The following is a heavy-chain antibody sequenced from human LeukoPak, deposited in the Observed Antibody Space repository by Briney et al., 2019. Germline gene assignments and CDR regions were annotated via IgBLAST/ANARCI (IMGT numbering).Heavy chain of an antibody. CDR1: CGSISNYF. CDR3: ARRPTGDPKFDY. J-gene: IGHJ4*02. CDR2: IYSSGST. Sequence: SETLSLTCSVSCGSISNYFWSWIRQPPGKGLEWIGYIYSSGSTYYNPSLKSRVTISVDTSKNRFSLKLTTVTASNTAVYYCARRPTGDPKFDYWGQGTLVTVSS. V-gene: IGHV4-59*08. D-gene: IGHD7-27*01.